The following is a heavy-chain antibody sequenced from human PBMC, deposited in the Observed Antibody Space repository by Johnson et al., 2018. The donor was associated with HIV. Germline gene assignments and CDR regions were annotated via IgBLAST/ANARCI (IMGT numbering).Heavy chain of an antibody. D-gene: IGHD3-16*01. CDR1: GFTVSSNY. CDR3: ARGSRYTDDNDDAHLLHAFYI. J-gene: IGHJ3*02. Sequence: VQLVESGGGLIQPGGSLRLSCAASGFTVSSNYMSWVRQAPGKWLEWVSVIYSGGSTYYADSVKGRFTISRDSSKNTLYLQMNSLRAEDTALYYCARGSRYTDDNDDAHLLHAFYIWGQGTMVTVSS. V-gene: IGHV3-66*03. CDR2: IYSGGST.